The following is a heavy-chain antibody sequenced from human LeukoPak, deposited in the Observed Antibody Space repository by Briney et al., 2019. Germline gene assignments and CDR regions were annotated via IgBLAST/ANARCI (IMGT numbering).Heavy chain of an antibody. Sequence: GGSLRLSCAASGFTFGTYAMSWVRQAHGKGLGWVSAISGSGGSTYYADSVKGRFTISRDNSKNTLYLQMNSLRAEDTAVYYCVLLQWLGDFDYWGQGTLVTVSS. D-gene: IGHD6-19*01. CDR3: VLLQWLGDFDY. V-gene: IGHV3-23*01. J-gene: IGHJ4*02. CDR2: ISGSGGST. CDR1: GFTFGTYA.